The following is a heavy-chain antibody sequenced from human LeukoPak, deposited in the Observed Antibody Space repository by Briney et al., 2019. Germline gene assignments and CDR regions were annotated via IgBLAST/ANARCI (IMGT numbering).Heavy chain of an antibody. D-gene: IGHD5-18*01. Sequence: PSETLSLTCTVSCGSISSSSYYWGWTRQPPGKGLEWIGSIYYSGRTYYNPSLKSRVTISVDTSKNQFSLMVSSVTAADTAVYYCARRIKIWLRGPMPYDAFDIWGQGTMVTVSS. CDR3: ARRIKIWLRGPMPYDAFDI. V-gene: IGHV4-39*01. CDR1: CGSISSSSYY. CDR2: IYYSGRT. J-gene: IGHJ3*02.